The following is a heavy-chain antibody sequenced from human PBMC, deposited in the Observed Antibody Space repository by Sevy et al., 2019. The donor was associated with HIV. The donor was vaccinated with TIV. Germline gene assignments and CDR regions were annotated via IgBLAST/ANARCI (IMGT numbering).Heavy chain of an antibody. CDR2: IYYSGST. Sequence: SETLSLTCTVSGGSISSGYYWSWIRQHPGKGLEWIGYIYYSGSTYYNPSLNSRVTITLDTSKNQFSLMLSSVTAADTAVYYCAMSIAGYSDFDYWGQGTLVTVSS. V-gene: IGHV4-31*03. D-gene: IGHD6-6*01. CDR3: AMSIAGYSDFDY. CDR1: GGSISSGYY. J-gene: IGHJ4*02.